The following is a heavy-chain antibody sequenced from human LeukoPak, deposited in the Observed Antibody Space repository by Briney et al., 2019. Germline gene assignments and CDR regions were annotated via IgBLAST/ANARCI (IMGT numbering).Heavy chain of an antibody. J-gene: IGHJ6*02. Sequence: GGSLRLSCAASGFSLSGYWMHWVRQIPGKGLMLVARIGSDGSGTTYADPVKGRFTISRDNSKNTLYLQMNSLRDEDAAVYHCTRVQAGRSGLMDVWGRGTTVTVSS. CDR2: IGSDGSGT. CDR1: GFSLSGYW. CDR3: TRVQAGRSGLMDV. V-gene: IGHV3-74*03. D-gene: IGHD2-8*02.